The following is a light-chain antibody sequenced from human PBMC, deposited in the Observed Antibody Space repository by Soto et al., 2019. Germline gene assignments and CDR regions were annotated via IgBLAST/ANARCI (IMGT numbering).Light chain of an antibody. CDR1: SSDVGGYNS. J-gene: IGLJ1*01. V-gene: IGLV2-14*03. CDR2: DVH. CDR3: SSYTTSSTPFYV. Sequence: QSVLTQPASVSGSPGQSITISCTGTSSDVGGYNSVSWFQQHPGEAPKLMVYDVHNRPSGVSHRFSGSKSANTASLTISGLQAEDEADYYCSSYTTSSTPFYVFGTGTKLTVL.